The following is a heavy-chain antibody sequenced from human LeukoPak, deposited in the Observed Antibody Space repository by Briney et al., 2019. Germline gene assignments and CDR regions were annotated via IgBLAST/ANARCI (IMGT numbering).Heavy chain of an antibody. CDR3: ARSRYDYIWGIDY. CDR1: GFTFSNYR. Sequence: QSGGSLRLSCAASGFTFSNYRMHWVRQAPGKGLVWVSRLNSDGSSTNYADSVKGRFTISRDNAKNTLYLQMNSLRDEDTAVFYCARSRYDYIWGIDYWGQGTLVTISS. CDR2: LNSDGSST. J-gene: IGHJ4*02. V-gene: IGHV3-74*01. D-gene: IGHD3-16*01.